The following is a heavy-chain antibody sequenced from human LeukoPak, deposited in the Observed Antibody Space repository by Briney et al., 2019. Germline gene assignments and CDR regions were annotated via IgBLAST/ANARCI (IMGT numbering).Heavy chain of an antibody. CDR1: VGSINIYY. J-gene: IGHJ5*02. CDR3: SRTRRWFDP. V-gene: IGHV4-4*09. Sequence: TSQTLSLTCTVSVGSINIYYWSWIRQPPGKGLEWIGYIYTSGSTTYNPSLKSRVTISGDTSKNQFSLKLSSVTAADTAVYYCSRTRRWFDPWGQGTLVTVSS. CDR2: IYTSGST.